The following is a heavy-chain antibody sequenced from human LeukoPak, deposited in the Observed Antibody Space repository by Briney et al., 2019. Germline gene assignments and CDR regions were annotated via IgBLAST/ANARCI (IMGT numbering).Heavy chain of an antibody. Sequence: GGSLRLSCAASGFSFSDYWMSWVRQAPGKGLEWVANIKKDGSEKHYVDSVKGRFTISRDNAKNSVYLQMSSLRAEDTAVYHCAKYAHGSGASFDPWGQGTLVTVSS. D-gene: IGHD3-10*01. CDR2: IKKDGSEK. CDR3: AKYAHGSGASFDP. V-gene: IGHV3-7*01. CDR1: GFSFSDYW. J-gene: IGHJ5*02.